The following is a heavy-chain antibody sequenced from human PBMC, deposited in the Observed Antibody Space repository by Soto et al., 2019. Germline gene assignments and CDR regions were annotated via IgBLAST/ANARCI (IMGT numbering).Heavy chain of an antibody. D-gene: IGHD6-19*01. CDR1: GFTFSSYA. V-gene: IGHV3-30-3*01. CDR2: ISYDGSNK. J-gene: IGHJ6*02. CDR3: AREKPRLTSSGWRNYYYGMDV. Sequence: GGSLRLSCAASGFTFSSYAMHWVRQAPGKGLEWVAVISYDGSNKYYADSVKGRFTISRDNSKNTLYLQMNSLRAEDTAVYYCAREKPRLTSSGWRNYYYGMDVWGQGTTVTVSS.